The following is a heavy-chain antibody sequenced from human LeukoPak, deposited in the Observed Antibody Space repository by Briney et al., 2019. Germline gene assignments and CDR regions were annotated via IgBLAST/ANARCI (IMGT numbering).Heavy chain of an antibody. V-gene: IGHV1-18*01. Sequence: ASVKVSCKASGYTFTSYGISWVRQAPGQGLEWMGWISAYNGNTNYAQKLQGRVTTTTDTSTSTAYMELRSLRSDDTAVYYCAVLNWNYQTDYFDYWGQGTLVTVSS. CDR2: ISAYNGNT. CDR3: AVLNWNYQTDYFDY. CDR1: GYTFTSYG. J-gene: IGHJ4*02. D-gene: IGHD1-7*01.